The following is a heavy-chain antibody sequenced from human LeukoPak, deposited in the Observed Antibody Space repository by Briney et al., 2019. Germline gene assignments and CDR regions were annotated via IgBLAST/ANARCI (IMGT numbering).Heavy chain of an antibody. CDR1: GGSISSYS. Sequence: SETLSLTCTVSGGSISSYSWSWIRQPPGKGLEWLGYFYHNGNTYYNPSLESRVTISVDTSKNQFSLKLSSVTAADTAVYYCARLPRRDLTMRSQDAFDIWGQGTMVTVSS. CDR2: FYHNGNT. D-gene: IGHD3-22*01. J-gene: IGHJ3*02. V-gene: IGHV4-59*04. CDR3: ARLPRRDLTMRSQDAFDI.